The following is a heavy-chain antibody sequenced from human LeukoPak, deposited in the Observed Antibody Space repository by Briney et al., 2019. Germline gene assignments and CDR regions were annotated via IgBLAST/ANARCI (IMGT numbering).Heavy chain of an antibody. CDR1: GFTFSSYS. D-gene: IGHD3-10*01. Sequence: PGESLRLSCAASGFTFSSYSMNWVRQAPGKGLEWVSSISSSSSYIYYADSVKGRFTISRDNAKNSLYLQMNSLRAEDTAVYYCARDSETYYYGSGSFDPWGQGTLVTVSS. V-gene: IGHV3-21*01. CDR3: ARDSETYYYGSGSFDP. J-gene: IGHJ5*02. CDR2: ISSSSSYI.